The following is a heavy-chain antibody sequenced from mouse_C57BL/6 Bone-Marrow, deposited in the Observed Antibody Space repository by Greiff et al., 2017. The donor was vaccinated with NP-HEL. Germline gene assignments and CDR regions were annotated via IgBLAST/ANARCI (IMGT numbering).Heavy chain of an antibody. Sequence: EVQLVESGGDLVKPGGSLKLSCAASGFTFSSYGMSWVRQTPDKRLEWVATISTGGSYTYYPDSVKGRFTISRDTATNTLYLQMSSLKSEDTAMYYCANYGSSAYWGQGTLVTVSA. CDR3: ANYGSSAY. D-gene: IGHD1-1*01. V-gene: IGHV5-6*01. CDR1: GFTFSSYG. CDR2: ISTGGSYT. J-gene: IGHJ3*01.